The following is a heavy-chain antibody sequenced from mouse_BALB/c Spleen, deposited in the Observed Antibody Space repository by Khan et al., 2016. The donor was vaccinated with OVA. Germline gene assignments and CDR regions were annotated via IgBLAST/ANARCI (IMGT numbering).Heavy chain of an antibody. CDR3: ARGGSSGPAWFAY. CDR2: IRYDGNS. Sequence: EVQLQESGPGLVKPSQSLSLTCSVTGYSITSGYFWNWIRQFPGNKLEWMGYIRYDGNSNYNPSLKNRISIARDTSKNQFCLKLNSVTPEATATYYCARGGSSGPAWFAYGGQGTLVTVSA. D-gene: IGHD3-1*01. J-gene: IGHJ3*01. CDR1: GYSITSGYF. V-gene: IGHV3-6*02.